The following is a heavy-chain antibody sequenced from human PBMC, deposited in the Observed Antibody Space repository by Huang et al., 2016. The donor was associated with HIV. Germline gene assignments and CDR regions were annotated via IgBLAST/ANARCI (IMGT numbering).Heavy chain of an antibody. CDR1: GYTFSNYW. Sequence: EVQLVQSGAEVKKPGESLKISCRASGYTFSNYWIAWVRQMPGKGLEWMGIIKGAAPETRYSPAVRGQFTISAAKSMNTAYLQWRSLKASDSAIYYCARSMSGAYYYMDVWGKGASVTVSS. D-gene: IGHD1-26*01. J-gene: IGHJ6*03. V-gene: IGHV5-51*03. CDR3: ARSMSGAYYYMDV. CDR2: IKGAAPET.